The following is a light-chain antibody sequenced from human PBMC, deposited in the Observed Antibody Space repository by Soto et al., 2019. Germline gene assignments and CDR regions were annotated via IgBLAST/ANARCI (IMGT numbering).Light chain of an antibody. J-gene: IGKJ1*01. CDR1: QTVRNNF. CDR2: VAS. CDR3: QQYSSSSRT. Sequence: EIVLTQSPDTLSLSPGERATLSCRASQTVRNNFLAWYQQKPGQAPRLLISVASSRATGIPDRFSGSGSGTDFNLTISRLEPEDFAVYYCQQYSSSSRTFGQGTKVDNK. V-gene: IGKV3-20*01.